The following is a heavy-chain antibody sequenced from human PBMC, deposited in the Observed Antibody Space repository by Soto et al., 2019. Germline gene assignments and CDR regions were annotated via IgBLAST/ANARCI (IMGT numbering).Heavy chain of an antibody. D-gene: IGHD3-22*01. CDR3: AAARYYDSSGCRY. V-gene: IGHV1-58*01. CDR1: RFTFTSYA. CDR2: IVVGSGNT. Sequence: QMQLVQYGPEVKKPGTSVKVSCRASRFTFTSYAVQWVRQARGQRVEWIGWIVVGSGNTNYAQKFQERVTITRDMSTSTAYMELSSLRSEDTAVYYCAAARYYDSSGCRYWGQGTLVTASS. J-gene: IGHJ4*02.